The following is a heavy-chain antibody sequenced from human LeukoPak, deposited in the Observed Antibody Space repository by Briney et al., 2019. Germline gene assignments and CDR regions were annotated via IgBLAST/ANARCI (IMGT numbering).Heavy chain of an antibody. CDR1: GGSMRGYY. J-gene: IGHJ6*02. Sequence: SETLSLTCTVSGGSMRGYYWSWIRQPPGKELEWIGYIYYSGSSDHNPSLKSRITMSVDTPNNQFSLNLTSVTAADTAVYYCAGVSSGYYYGMDVWGQGATVTVSS. CDR2: IYYSGSS. V-gene: IGHV4-59*08. D-gene: IGHD3-22*01. CDR3: AGVSSGYYYGMDV.